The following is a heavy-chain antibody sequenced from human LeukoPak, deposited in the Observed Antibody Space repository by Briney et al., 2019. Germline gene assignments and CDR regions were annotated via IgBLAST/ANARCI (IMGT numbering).Heavy chain of an antibody. CDR3: ARDLQDYFDY. CDR2: IYYSGST. J-gene: IGHJ4*02. D-gene: IGHD4-11*01. Sequence: SETLSLTCTVSGGSISTYYWSWIRQPPGKGLEWIGYIYYSGSTNYDPSLKSRVTISVDTSKNQFSLKLTSVTAADTAVYYCARDLQDYFDYWGQGTLVTVSS. V-gene: IGHV4-59*01. CDR1: GGSISTYY.